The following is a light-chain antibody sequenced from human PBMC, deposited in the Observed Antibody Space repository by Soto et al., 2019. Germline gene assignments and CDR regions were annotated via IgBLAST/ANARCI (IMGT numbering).Light chain of an antibody. CDR2: SNN. CDR1: SSNIGSNT. CDR3: AAWDDSLNGYV. V-gene: IGLV1-44*01. J-gene: IGLJ1*01. Sequence: QSVLTQPPSASGTPGQRVTISCSGSSSNIGSNTVNWYQQLPGTAPKLLIYSNNQRPSGVPDRFSGSKSGTSASLAISGLQSEDEADYYRAAWDDSLNGYVFRTVTKVTVL.